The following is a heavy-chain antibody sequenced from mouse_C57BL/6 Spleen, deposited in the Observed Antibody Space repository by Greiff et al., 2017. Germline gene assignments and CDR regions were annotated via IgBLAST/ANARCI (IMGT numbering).Heavy chain of an antibody. Sequence: QVHVKQPGAELVKPGASVKLSCKASGYTFTSYWMHWVKQRPGRGLEWIGRIDPNSGGTKYNEKFKSKATLTVDKPSSTAYMQLSRLTSEDSAVYYCAPYYDYDRGFAYWGQGTLVTVSA. CDR3: APYYDYDRGFAY. CDR2: IDPNSGGT. D-gene: IGHD2-4*01. V-gene: IGHV1-72*01. CDR1: GYTFTSYW. J-gene: IGHJ3*01.